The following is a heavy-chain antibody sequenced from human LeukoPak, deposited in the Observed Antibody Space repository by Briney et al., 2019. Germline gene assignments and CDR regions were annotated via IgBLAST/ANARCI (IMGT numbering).Heavy chain of an antibody. J-gene: IGHJ5*02. CDR2: IFYSGST. V-gene: IGHV4-59*08. Sequence: SETLSLTCTVSGGSISSYYWSWIRQPPGKGLEWIGCIFYSGSTIYNPSLKSRVTISVDTSKNQFSLTLNSVTAADTTVYYCARHISAYSSFDPWGQGTPVTVSS. CDR1: GGSISSYY. CDR3: ARHISAYSSFDP. D-gene: IGHD3-22*01.